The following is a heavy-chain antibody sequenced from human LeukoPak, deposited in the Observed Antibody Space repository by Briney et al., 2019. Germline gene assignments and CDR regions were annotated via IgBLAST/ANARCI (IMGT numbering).Heavy chain of an antibody. J-gene: IGHJ4*02. Sequence: GGSLRLSCAASGFTFSNAWMSWVRQAPGKGLEWVGRVKSRADGGTADYGAPVKGRFTISRDDSKNMPYLQMNSLKTEDTAVYYCTTAPQLLGAQTPWGQGTLVTVSS. D-gene: IGHD1-26*01. V-gene: IGHV3-15*01. CDR2: VKSRADGGTA. CDR1: GFTFSNAW. CDR3: TTAPQLLGAQTP.